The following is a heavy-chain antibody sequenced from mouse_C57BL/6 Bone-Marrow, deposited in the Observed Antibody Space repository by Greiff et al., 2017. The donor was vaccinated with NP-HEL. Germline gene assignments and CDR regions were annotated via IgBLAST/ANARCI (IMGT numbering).Heavy chain of an antibody. D-gene: IGHD2-1*01. CDR3: AREAYGNYGAMDY. CDR1: GYTFTDYY. Sequence: QVQLQQSGPELVKPGASVKISCKASGYTFTDYYINWVKQRPGQGLEWIGGIFPGSGSTYYNEKFKGKATLTVDKSSSTAYMLLSSLTSEDSAVYFCAREAYGNYGAMDYWGQGTSVTVSS. CDR2: IFPGSGST. V-gene: IGHV1-75*01. J-gene: IGHJ4*01.